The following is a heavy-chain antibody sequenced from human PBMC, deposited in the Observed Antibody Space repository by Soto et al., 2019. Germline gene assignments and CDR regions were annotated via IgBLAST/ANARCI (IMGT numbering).Heavy chain of an antibody. Sequence: PGESLKLSCTGVGYSFTSYWIGWVLQMPGKGLEWMGIIYPGDSDTRYSPSFQGQVTISADKSISTVYLQWSSLKASDTAMYYCARGYCTTNICDPWFDPWGQGTLFTVSS. V-gene: IGHV5-51*01. CDR2: IYPGDSDT. CDR1: GYSFTSYW. J-gene: IGHJ5*02. CDR3: ARGYCTTNICDPWFDP. D-gene: IGHD2-8*01.